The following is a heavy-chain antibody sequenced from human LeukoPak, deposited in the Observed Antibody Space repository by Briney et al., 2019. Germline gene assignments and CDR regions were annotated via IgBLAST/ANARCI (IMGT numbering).Heavy chain of an antibody. J-gene: IGHJ3*02. Sequence: SETLSLTCTVSGGSISSGSFYWSWIRQPAGKGLEWIGRIYTSGSTNYNPSLKSRVTISVDRSKNQFSLKLSSVTAADTAVYYCARRLLLRYFDWLDHDAFDIWGQGTMVTVSS. D-gene: IGHD3-9*01. CDR1: GGSISSGSFY. CDR3: ARRLLLRYFDWLDHDAFDI. CDR2: IYTSGST. V-gene: IGHV4-61*02.